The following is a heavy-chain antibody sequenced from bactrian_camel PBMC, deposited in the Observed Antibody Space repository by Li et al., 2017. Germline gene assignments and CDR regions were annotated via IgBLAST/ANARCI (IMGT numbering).Heavy chain of an antibody. J-gene: IGHJ4*01. CDR3: ASNRWRGTPLNPNGYVQ. CDR2: ITSGGGST. V-gene: IGHV3S40*01. Sequence: VQLVESGGGSVQAGGSLRLSCAAPGFTFSSYHMSWVRQAPGKGLEWVSRITSGGGSTYYADSVKGRFTISRDNAKNMLYLQMSNLKPEDTAMYYCASNRWRGTPLNPNGYVQWGQGTQVTVS. CDR1: GFTFSSYH.